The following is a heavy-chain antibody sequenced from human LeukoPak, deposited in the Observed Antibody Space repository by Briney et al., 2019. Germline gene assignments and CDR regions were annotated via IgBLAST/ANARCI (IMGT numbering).Heavy chain of an antibody. CDR1: GGTISSGSYY. CDR2: IYTSGST. D-gene: IGHD2-15*01. Sequence: SQTLSLTCTVTGGTISSGSYYWSWIRQPAGKGLEWIGRIYTSGSTNYNPSLKSRVTISVDTSKNQFSLKLSSVTAADTAVYYCAREYCSGGSCSGLDYWGQGTLVTVSS. J-gene: IGHJ4*02. V-gene: IGHV4-61*02. CDR3: AREYCSGGSCSGLDY.